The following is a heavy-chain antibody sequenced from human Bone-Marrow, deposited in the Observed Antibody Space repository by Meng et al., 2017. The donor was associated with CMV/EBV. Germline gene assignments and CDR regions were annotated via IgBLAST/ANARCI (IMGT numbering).Heavy chain of an antibody. Sequence: GESLKISCAASGFTFNNAWMSWVRQAPGKGLEWVGRIKSKIDGGTTDYAAPVKGRFTISRDDSENTLYLQMSSLKTEDTGVYYCVKGRNDMGYWGQGTPVTVYS. CDR3: VKGRNDMGY. D-gene: IGHD3-9*01. CDR2: IKSKIDGGTT. CDR1: GFTFNNAW. V-gene: IGHV3-15*01. J-gene: IGHJ4*02.